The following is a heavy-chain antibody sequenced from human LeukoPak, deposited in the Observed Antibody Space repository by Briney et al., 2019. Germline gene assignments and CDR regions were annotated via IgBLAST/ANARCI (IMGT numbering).Heavy chain of an antibody. CDR3: ARGEVVPAAISYYYYGVAV. Sequence: ASVKVSCKTSGYTFTDLYIHRVRQAPGQGLEWMGRVNPNSGGTDYAQKFQGRVTMTRDTSIGTAYMELNRLRSDDTAVYFCARGEVVPAAISYYYYGVAVWGQGTTVTVSS. D-gene: IGHD2-2*02. J-gene: IGHJ6*02. CDR1: GYTFTDLY. V-gene: IGHV1-2*06. CDR2: VNPNSGGT.